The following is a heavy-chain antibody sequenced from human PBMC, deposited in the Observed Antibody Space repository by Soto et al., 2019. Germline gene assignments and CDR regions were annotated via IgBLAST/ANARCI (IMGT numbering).Heavy chain of an antibody. D-gene: IGHD6-13*01. CDR3: ARDFRAYSSSWYISYDYGMDV. J-gene: IGHJ6*02. V-gene: IGHV3-21*01. Sequence: EVQLVESGGGLVKPGGSLRLSCAASGFTFSSYSMNWVRQAPGKGLEWVSSISSSSSYIYYADSVKGRFTISRDNAKNSLYLQMNGLRAEDTAVYYCARDFRAYSSSWYISYDYGMDVWGQGTTVTVSS. CDR1: GFTFSSYS. CDR2: ISSSSSYI.